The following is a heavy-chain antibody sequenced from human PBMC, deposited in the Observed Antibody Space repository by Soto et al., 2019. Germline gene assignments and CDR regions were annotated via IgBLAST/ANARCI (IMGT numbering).Heavy chain of an antibody. CDR2: IIPIFGTA. CDR3: ARDWSKGYDFWSGYYEYNWFDP. V-gene: IGHV1-69*13. J-gene: IGHJ5*02. D-gene: IGHD3-3*01. CDR1: GGTFSSYA. Sequence: SVKVSCKASGGTFSSYAISWVRQAPGQGLEWMGGIIPIFGTANYAQKFQGRVTITADESTSTAYMELSSLRSEDTAVYYCARDWSKGYDFWSGYYEYNWFDPWGQGTLVTVSS.